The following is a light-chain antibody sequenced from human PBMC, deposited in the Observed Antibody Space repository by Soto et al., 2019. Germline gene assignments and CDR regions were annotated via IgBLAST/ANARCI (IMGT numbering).Light chain of an antibody. V-gene: IGKV3-20*01. CDR2: GAS. CDR3: QQYGNSRGT. CDR1: QNIRSN. Sequence: EIVMTQSPGTLSVSPGERATLSCRASQNIRSNLAWYQQKPGQAPRLLIYGASSRATGIPDRFSGSGSGTDFTLTISGLEPEDFAVYYCQQYGNSRGTFGQGTKVDIK. J-gene: IGKJ1*01.